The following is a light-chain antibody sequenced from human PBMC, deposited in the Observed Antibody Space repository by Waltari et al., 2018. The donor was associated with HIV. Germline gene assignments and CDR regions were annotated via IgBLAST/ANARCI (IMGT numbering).Light chain of an antibody. CDR3: QSYDTKTHWV. CDR2: EDN. V-gene: IGLV6-57*01. CDR1: SGSICSNS. J-gene: IGLJ3*02. Sequence: NFMLTQPHSVSGSEGKTVTISCTRDSGSICSNSVQWLQERPGSSPRTLIFEDNQRPSGVSDRFSASIDSSSNSASLTISGLKTEDEGHYYCQSYDTKTHWVFGGGSKLTVL.